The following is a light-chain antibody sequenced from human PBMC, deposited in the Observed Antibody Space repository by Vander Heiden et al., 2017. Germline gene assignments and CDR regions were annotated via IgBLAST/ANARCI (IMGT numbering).Light chain of an antibody. Sequence: EIVMTQSPASLSVFPGGRATLSCRASQSVDNKLGWYLQKPGQAPRLLFYGAASRATGVPARFSASGSGTEFALTISSRQPEDLGTYYCQQYDNWPYTFAQGTKLEI. CDR3: QQYDNWPYT. CDR1: QSVDNK. J-gene: IGKJ2*01. CDR2: GAA. V-gene: IGKV3-15*01.